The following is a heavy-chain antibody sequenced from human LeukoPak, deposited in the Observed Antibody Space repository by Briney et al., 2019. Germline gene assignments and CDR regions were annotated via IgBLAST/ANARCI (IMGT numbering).Heavy chain of an antibody. J-gene: IGHJ4*02. D-gene: IGHD4-23*01. CDR3: AREVTPDLRLDS. Sequence: ASVKVSCKASGYTFTSYGINWVRQAPGQGLEWMGWISAYNGNTNYAQKLQGRVTMTTDTSTSTVYMELRSLRSDDTAVYYCAREVTPDLRLDSWGQGTLVTVSS. CDR2: ISAYNGNT. CDR1: GYTFTSYG. V-gene: IGHV1-18*01.